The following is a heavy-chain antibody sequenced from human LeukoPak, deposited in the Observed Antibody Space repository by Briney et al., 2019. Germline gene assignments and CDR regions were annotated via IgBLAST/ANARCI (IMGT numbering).Heavy chain of an antibody. CDR3: ARDVGLDY. Sequence: PGGSLRLSCAASRFPFSNYGVHWVRQAPGKGLEWLAVISSDGSNGHYADSVEGRFTVSRDNSKNTLYLQMDSLRAEDTAVYYCARDVGLDYRGQGTLVTVSS. CDR1: RFPFSNYG. CDR2: ISSDGSNG. V-gene: IGHV3-30*03. D-gene: IGHD2-15*01. J-gene: IGHJ4*02.